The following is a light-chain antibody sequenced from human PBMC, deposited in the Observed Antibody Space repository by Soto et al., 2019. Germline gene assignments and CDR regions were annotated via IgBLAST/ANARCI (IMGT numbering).Light chain of an antibody. CDR1: SSNIGAGYD. CDR3: QSYDSSLSGSVV. Sequence: QSVLTQPPSVSGVPGQRVTISCTGSSSNIGAGYDVHWYQQLPGTAPKLLIYGNSNRPSGVPDRFSGSKSGTSASLAITGLQAEDEADYYCQSYDSSLSGSVVFDGGTKLTVL. CDR2: GNS. J-gene: IGLJ2*01. V-gene: IGLV1-40*01.